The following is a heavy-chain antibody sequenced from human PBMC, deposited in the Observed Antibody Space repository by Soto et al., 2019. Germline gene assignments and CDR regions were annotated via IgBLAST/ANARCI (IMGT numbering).Heavy chain of an antibody. D-gene: IGHD6-19*01. V-gene: IGHV3-21*01. CDR2: ISSSSSYI. Sequence: GGSLRLSCPASGFTFSSYSMNWVRQAPGKGLEWVSSISSSSSYIYYADSVKGRFTISRDNAKNSLYLQMNSLRAEDTAVYYCARARVGLVESPSPDYYYYMDVWGKGTTVTVSS. J-gene: IGHJ6*03. CDR1: GFTFSSYS. CDR3: ARARVGLVESPSPDYYYYMDV.